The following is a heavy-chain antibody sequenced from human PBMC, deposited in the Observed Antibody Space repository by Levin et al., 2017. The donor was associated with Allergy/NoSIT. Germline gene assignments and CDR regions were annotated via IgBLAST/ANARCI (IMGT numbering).Heavy chain of an antibody. V-gene: IGHV4-38-2*01. D-gene: IGHD1-26*01. J-gene: IGHJ4*02. CDR1: GYSISSGYY. CDR3: ARVSGSYLGFDY. Sequence: PSETLSLTCAVSGYSISSGYYWGWIRQPPGKGLEWIGSIYHSGSTYYNPSLKSRVTISVDTSKNQFSLKLSSVTAADTAVYYCARVSGSYLGFDYWGQGTLVTVSS. CDR2: IYHSGST.